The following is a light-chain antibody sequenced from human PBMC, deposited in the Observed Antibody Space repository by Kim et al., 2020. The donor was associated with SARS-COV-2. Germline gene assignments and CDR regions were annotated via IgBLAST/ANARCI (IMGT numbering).Light chain of an antibody. CDR3: NSRDSSGKDVV. CDR2: GKN. CDR1: NLRSYY. J-gene: IGLJ2*01. Sequence: ALGQTVRITCQGDNLRSYYASRYQQKPGQAPVVVIYGKNNQPSGIPDRFSGSSSGNTASLTITGAQAEDEADYYCNSRDSSGKDVVVGGGTQLTVL. V-gene: IGLV3-19*01.